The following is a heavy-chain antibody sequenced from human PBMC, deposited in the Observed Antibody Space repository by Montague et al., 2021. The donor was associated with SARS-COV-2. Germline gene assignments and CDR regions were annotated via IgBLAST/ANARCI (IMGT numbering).Heavy chain of an antibody. D-gene: IGHD3-16*01. J-gene: IGHJ4*02. CDR3: ARDFERGGNFDY. Sequence: SETLSLTCGVYGVSFSDDFWTWIRQSPEKGLEWIGEISLSGRTNXNPSLNNRVTISLDTSRKQFSLNLNSVTAADTAIYYCARDFERGGNFDYWGQGILVTVSS. CDR2: ISLSGRT. CDR1: GVSFSDDF. V-gene: IGHV4-34*01.